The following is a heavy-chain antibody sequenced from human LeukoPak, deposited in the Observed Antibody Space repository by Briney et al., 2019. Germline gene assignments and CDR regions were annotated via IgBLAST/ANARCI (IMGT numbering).Heavy chain of an antibody. CDR3: ARAPGIVGATSDFDY. V-gene: IGHV1-46*01. CDR2: INPSGGST. D-gene: IGHD1-26*01. Sequence: ASVKVSCKASGYTFTSYYVHWVRQAPGQGLEWMGIINPSGGSTSYAQKFQGRVTMTRDTSTSTVYMELSSLRSEDTAVYYCARAPGIVGATSDFDYWGQGTLVTVSS. CDR1: GYTFTSYY. J-gene: IGHJ4*02.